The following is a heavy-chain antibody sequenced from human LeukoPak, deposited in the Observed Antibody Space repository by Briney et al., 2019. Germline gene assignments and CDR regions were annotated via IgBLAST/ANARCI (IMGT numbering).Heavy chain of an antibody. CDR1: GFTFSDYA. CDR3: ARAPPSSGYSYHFDI. CDR2: LTSNANT. Sequence: GGSLRLSCTASGFTFSDYAMSWVRQAPGKGLEWVSSLTSNANTYYTDSVRGRLTISRDNAKNTLYLQMNSLRVEDTAVYYCARAPPSSGYSYHFDIWGQGTMVTVPS. J-gene: IGHJ3*02. D-gene: IGHD5-18*01. V-gene: IGHV3-23*01.